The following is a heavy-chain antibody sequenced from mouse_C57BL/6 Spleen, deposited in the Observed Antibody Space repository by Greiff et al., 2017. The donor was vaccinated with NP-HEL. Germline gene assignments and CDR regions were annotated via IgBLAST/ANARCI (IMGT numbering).Heavy chain of an antibody. CDR1: GFTFSSYA. Sequence: EVQLVESGGGLVKPGGSLKLSCAASGFTFSSYAMSWVRQTPEKRLEWVATISDGGSYTYYPDNVKGRFTISRDNAKNNLYLQMSHLKSEDTAMYYCAREVLRFSDAMDYWGQGTSVTVSS. CDR3: AREVLRFSDAMDY. D-gene: IGHD1-1*01. V-gene: IGHV5-4*01. J-gene: IGHJ4*01. CDR2: ISDGGSYT.